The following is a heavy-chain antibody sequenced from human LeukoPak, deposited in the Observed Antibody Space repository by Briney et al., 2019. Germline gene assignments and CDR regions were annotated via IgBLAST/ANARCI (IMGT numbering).Heavy chain of an antibody. CDR3: ARVRGGRSWYYYGMDV. D-gene: IGHD3-16*01. CDR2: ISYDGDNE. V-gene: IGHV3-30-3*01. J-gene: IGHJ6*02. CDR1: GFTFSNFA. Sequence: GGSLRLSCAASGFTFSNFAMHWARQAPGKGLEWVAVISYDGDNEYYADSVKGQFTISRDNSKDRLYLQMNSLRPEDTAMYYCARVRGGRSWYYYGMDVWGRGTTVTVSS.